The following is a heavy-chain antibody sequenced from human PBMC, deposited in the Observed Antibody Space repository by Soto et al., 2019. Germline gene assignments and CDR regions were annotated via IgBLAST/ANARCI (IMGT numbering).Heavy chain of an antibody. V-gene: IGHV4-59*12. CDR3: ARDPRITMVRGGPYGMDV. J-gene: IGHJ6*02. D-gene: IGHD3-10*01. CDR1: GGSISSYY. CDR2: IYYSGST. Sequence: SETLSLTCTVSGGSISSYYWSWIRQPPGKGLEWIGYIYYSGSTNYNPSLKSRVTISVDTSKNQFSLKLSSVTAADTAVYYCARDPRITMVRGGPYGMDVWGQGTTVTVSS.